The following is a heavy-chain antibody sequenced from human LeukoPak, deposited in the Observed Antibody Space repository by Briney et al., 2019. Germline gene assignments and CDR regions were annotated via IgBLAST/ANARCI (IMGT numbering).Heavy chain of an antibody. Sequence: SETLSLTCTVSGGSINNGGYYWSWIRQHPGKGLEWIGYIYYSGSTNYNPSLKSRVTISVDTSKNQFSLKLSSVTAADTAVYYCARGPELLYYYYMDVWGKGTTVTVSS. J-gene: IGHJ6*03. CDR1: GGSINNGGYY. V-gene: IGHV4-61*08. CDR2: IYYSGST. CDR3: ARGPELLYYYYMDV. D-gene: IGHD1-26*01.